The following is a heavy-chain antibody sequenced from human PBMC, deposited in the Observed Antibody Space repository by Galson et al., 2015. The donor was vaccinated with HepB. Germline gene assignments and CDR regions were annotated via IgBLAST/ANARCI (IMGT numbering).Heavy chain of an antibody. CDR1: GYTFTRYT. CDR3: ATDGEGGQPMYYFDY. J-gene: IGHJ4*02. Sequence: SVKVSCKASGYTFTRYTMHWVRQAPGQRLEWMGWINPGNGNTRYSQKFQGRVTITRDTSASTAYMELSSLRSEDMAVYYCATDGEGGQPMYYFDYRGQGTLVTVSS. D-gene: IGHD3-10*01. CDR2: INPGNGNT. V-gene: IGHV1-3*01.